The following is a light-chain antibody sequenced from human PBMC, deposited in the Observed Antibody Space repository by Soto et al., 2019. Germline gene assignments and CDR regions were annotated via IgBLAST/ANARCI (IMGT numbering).Light chain of an antibody. J-gene: IGKJ1*01. Sequence: AILLTQSPSSLSASVGDRVTITCRASQGIRGDLGWYQQKPGKAPELLTSATSTLQSGVPSRFSGRGSGTNFTLTISSLQPEDFATYYCIQDFISPLTVGQGTKVDIK. CDR3: IQDFISPLT. V-gene: IGKV1-6*01. CDR1: QGIRGD. CDR2: ATS.